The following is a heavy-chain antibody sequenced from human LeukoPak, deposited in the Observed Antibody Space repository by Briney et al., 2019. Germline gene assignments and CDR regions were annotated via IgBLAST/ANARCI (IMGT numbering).Heavy chain of an antibody. Sequence: SETLSLTCTVSGGSISSSSYYWGWIRQPPGKGLEWIGSIYYSGGTYYNPSLKSRVTISVDTSKNQFSLKLSSVTAADTAVYYCARFYFDFDYWGQGTLVTVSS. D-gene: IGHD3-9*01. J-gene: IGHJ4*02. V-gene: IGHV4-39*01. CDR3: ARFYFDFDY. CDR1: GGSISSSSYY. CDR2: IYYSGGT.